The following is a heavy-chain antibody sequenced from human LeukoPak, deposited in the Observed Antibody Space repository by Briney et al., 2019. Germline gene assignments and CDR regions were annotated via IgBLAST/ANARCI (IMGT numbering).Heavy chain of an antibody. CDR2: IHYTGTT. V-gene: IGHV4-59*08. Sequence: PSETLSLTCTVSGGSISSHYWSWIRQSPGKGLEWIAYIHYTGTTNYNPSLKSRVTISLDASKNQFSLKLSSVTAADTAVYYCSSLLSSGLPKYWGQGALVTVSS. CDR1: GGSISSHY. J-gene: IGHJ4*02. D-gene: IGHD3-22*01. CDR3: SSLLSSGLPKY.